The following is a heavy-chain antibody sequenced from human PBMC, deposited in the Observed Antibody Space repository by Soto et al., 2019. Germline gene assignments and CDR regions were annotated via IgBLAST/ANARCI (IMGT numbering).Heavy chain of an antibody. CDR3: ARDIGGVGSH. CDR2: INEDGRIT. Sequence: EVQLVESGGGLVQPGGSLRLSCAASGFTFSTNWMHWVRQVAGKGLIWVSRINEDGRITDYADSAKGRFTISRDNAKNTLYLQMNSLRAEDTAGYYCARDIGGVGSHWGQGTLVTVAS. V-gene: IGHV3-74*01. J-gene: IGHJ4*02. CDR1: GFTFSTNW. D-gene: IGHD3-10*01.